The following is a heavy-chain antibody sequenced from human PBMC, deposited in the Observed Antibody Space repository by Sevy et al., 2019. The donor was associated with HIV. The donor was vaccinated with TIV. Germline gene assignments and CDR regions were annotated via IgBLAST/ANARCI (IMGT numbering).Heavy chain of an antibody. Sequence: GGSLRLSCAASGFTFSDYYMSWIRKAPGKGLEWVSYISSSGSTIYYADSVKDRFTISRDNAKNSLYLQMNSLRAEDTAVYYCARDHGGSYFRVYYYFDYWGQGTLVTVSS. CDR1: GFTFSDYY. V-gene: IGHV3-11*01. D-gene: IGHD1-26*01. CDR3: ARDHGGSYFRVYYYFDY. J-gene: IGHJ4*02. CDR2: ISSSGSTI.